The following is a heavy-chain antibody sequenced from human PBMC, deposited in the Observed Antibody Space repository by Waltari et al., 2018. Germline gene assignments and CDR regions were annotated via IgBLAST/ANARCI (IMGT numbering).Heavy chain of an antibody. J-gene: IGHJ5*02. D-gene: IGHD6-13*01. CDR3: ARGARRGYSSWYRYNWFDP. CDR2: MNPNSGNT. Sequence: QVQLVQSGAEVTKPGASVMVSCKASGYTFTSYDINWVRQATGQGLEWMGWMNPNSGNTGYAQKFQGRVTMTRNTSISTAYMELSSLRSEDTAVYYCARGARRGYSSWYRYNWFDPWGQGTLVTVSS. V-gene: IGHV1-8*01. CDR1: GYTFTSYD.